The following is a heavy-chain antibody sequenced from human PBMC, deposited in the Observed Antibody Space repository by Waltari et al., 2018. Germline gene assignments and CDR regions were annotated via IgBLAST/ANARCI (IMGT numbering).Heavy chain of an antibody. CDR2: ISGSGGST. CDR1: GFTVSSNY. V-gene: IGHV3-23*04. Sequence: EVQLVESGGGLIQPGGSLRLSCAASGFTVSSNYMSWVRQAPGKGLEWVSAISGSGGSTDYADSVKGRFTIYRDNSKNTLYLQMNSLRAEDTAVYYCAKDGYSSGWYDRTGYYFDYWGQGTLVTVSS. J-gene: IGHJ4*02. CDR3: AKDGYSSGWYDRTGYYFDY. D-gene: IGHD6-19*01.